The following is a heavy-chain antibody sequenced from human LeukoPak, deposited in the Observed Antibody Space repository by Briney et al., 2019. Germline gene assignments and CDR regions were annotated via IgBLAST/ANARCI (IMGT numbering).Heavy chain of an antibody. CDR3: AREGCSSGSRYLIGDDNWFDP. CDR2: SNPNTGGT. J-gene: IGHJ5*02. D-gene: IGHD2-15*01. CDR1: VYTFTDYY. V-gene: IGHV1-2*02. Sequence: ASVKVSCKTSVYTFTDYYLHLVRQAPGQGLEWMGCSNPNTGGTNSAQKFQHRVTMTRDTSINTAYMELRGLRSDDTALYYCAREGCSSGSRYLIGDDNWFDPWGQGTLVTVSS.